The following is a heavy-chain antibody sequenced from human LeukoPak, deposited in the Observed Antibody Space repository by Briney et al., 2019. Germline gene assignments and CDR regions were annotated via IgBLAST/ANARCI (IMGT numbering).Heavy chain of an antibody. D-gene: IGHD6-13*01. V-gene: IGHV1-46*01. J-gene: IGHJ3*02. CDR3: AREGLLAAGGTTDVFDI. Sequence: ASVKVSCKASGYTFTSYYMHWVRQAPGQGLEWMGIINPSGGSTSYAQKFQGRVTMTRDTSTSTVYMELSSLRSEDTAVYYCAREGLLAAGGTTDVFDIGGQGTRVTVFS. CDR1: GYTFTSYY. CDR2: INPSGGST.